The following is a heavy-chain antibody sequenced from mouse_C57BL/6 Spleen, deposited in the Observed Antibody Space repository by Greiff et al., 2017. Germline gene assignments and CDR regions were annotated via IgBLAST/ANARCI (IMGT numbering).Heavy chain of an antibody. CDR2: IIYDGSST. J-gene: IGHJ1*03. V-gene: IGHV5-16*01. CDR1: GFTFSDYY. Sequence: EVHLVESEGGLVQPGSSMKLSCTASGFTFSDYYMAWVRQVPEKGLEWVANIIYDGSSTYYLDSLKGRFIISRDNAKNILYLQMSSLKSEDTATYYCARSYDGYDGGYFDVWGTGTTVTVSS. CDR3: ARSYDGYDGGYFDV. D-gene: IGHD2-3*01.